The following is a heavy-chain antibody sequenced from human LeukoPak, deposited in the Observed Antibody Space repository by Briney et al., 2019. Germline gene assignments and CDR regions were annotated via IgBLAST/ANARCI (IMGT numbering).Heavy chain of an antibody. Sequence: PGGSLRLSCAASGFTFSSYAMSWVRQAPGKGLEWVSAISGSGGSTYYADSVKGRFTISRDNSKNTLYLQMNSLRAEDTAVYYCAKDRCSSTNCYYCFDSWGQGTLVTVSS. CDR3: AKDRCSSTNCYYCFDS. CDR1: GFTFSSYA. D-gene: IGHD2-2*01. J-gene: IGHJ4*02. V-gene: IGHV3-23*01. CDR2: ISGSGGST.